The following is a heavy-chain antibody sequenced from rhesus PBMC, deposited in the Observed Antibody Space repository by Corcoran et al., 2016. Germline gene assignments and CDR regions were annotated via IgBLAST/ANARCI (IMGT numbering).Heavy chain of an antibody. CDR2: ISWDGGRT. V-gene: IGHV3-201*01. D-gene: IGHD5-24*01. J-gene: IGHJ4*01. CDR1: GFTFDDYA. Sequence: EVQLVESGGGVEQPGGSLRLSCAASGFTFDDYAMHWVRQAPGKGREGVSGISWDGGRTGYTDSVEGRFTISKDNAKNSLYLQMDSLRAEDTAVYYCTKRVPGVKSFDYWGQGVLVTVSS. CDR3: TKRVPGVKSFDY.